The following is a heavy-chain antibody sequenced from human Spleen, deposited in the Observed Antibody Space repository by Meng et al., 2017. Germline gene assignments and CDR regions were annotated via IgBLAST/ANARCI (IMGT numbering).Heavy chain of an antibody. J-gene: IGHJ5*02. D-gene: IGHD4-17*01. Sequence: HVRMVRVGAGGQKPGASVKVSGQASGNFFTAHYVHWVRQAPGEGLEWMGRINPNSGATNYAQKFQGRVTMSRDTSISTVYMELSRLRSVDTAVYYCAGDYGDFLEFDPWGQGTLVTVSS. V-gene: IGHV1-2*06. CDR3: AGDYGDFLEFDP. CDR1: GNFFTAHY. CDR2: INPNSGAT.